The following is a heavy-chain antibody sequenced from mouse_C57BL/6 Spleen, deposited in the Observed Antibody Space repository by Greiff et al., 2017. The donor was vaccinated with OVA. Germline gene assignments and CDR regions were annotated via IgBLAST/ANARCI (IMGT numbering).Heavy chain of an antibody. Sequence: VQLQQPGAELVRPGSSVKLSCKASGYTFTSYWMHWVKQRPIQGLEWIGNIDPSDSETHYNQKFKDKATLTVDKSSSTAYMQLSSLTSEDSAVYYCARKMRYDGYYFDYWGQGTTLTVSS. D-gene: IGHD2-12*01. J-gene: IGHJ2*01. V-gene: IGHV1-52*01. CDR1: GYTFTSYW. CDR3: ARKMRYDGYYFDY. CDR2: IDPSDSET.